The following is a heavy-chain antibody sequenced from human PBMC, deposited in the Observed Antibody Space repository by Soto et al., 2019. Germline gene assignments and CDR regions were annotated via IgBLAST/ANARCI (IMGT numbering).Heavy chain of an antibody. CDR1: GFTFSSYA. D-gene: IGHD2-15*01. V-gene: IGHV3-23*01. CDR2: ISGSGGST. CDR3: ATSSRVVVAAPWAFDI. J-gene: IGHJ3*02. Sequence: GGSLRLSCAASGFTFSSYAMSWVRQAPGKGLEWVSAISGSGGSTYYADSVKGRFTISRDNSKNTLYLQMNSLRAEDTAVYYCATSSRVVVAAPWAFDIWGQGTMVTVSS.